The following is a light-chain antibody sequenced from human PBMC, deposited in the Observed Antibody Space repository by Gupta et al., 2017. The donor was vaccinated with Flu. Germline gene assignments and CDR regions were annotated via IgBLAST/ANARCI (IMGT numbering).Light chain of an antibody. Sequence: DIQMTQSAPFLSASVGDRVTINCRASQGIRNELAWYQQNPGKAPKRLLYGASDLPRWVPSRFSGSGSETDFTLTISSLQAEDFSSYYYQQHNNLWTFGQGTKVDIK. V-gene: IGKV1-17*01. J-gene: IGKJ1*01. CDR3: QQHNNLWT. CDR1: QGIRNE. CDR2: GAS.